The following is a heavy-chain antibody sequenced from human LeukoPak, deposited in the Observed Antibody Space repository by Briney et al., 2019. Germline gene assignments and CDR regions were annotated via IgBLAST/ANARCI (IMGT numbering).Heavy chain of an antibody. CDR1: GHTLTEVS. CDR3: ATERGGNYGYFYYGMDV. D-gene: IGHD4/OR15-4a*01. CDR2: FDPEDGET. J-gene: IGHJ6*02. Sequence: GASVKVSCKVSGHTLTEVSMHWVRQTPGKGLEWMGSFDPEDGETIYAQKFQGRVTMTEDTSTDTAYMELSSLRSEDTAVYYCATERGGNYGYFYYGMDVWGQGSTVTVSS. V-gene: IGHV1-24*01.